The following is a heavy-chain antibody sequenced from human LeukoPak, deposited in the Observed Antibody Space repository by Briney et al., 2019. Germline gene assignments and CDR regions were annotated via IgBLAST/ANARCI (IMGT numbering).Heavy chain of an antibody. CDR2: ISTTSSYI. CDR1: GFTFNIYS. J-gene: IGHJ4*02. D-gene: IGHD3-10*01. CDR3: ARARDQSSGSYYDY. V-gene: IGHV3-21*01. Sequence: KAGGSLRLSCAASGFTFNIYSMNWVRQAPGKGLEWVSSISTTSSYIYYADSVKGRFTISRDNAKNSLSLQMNSLSADDTAVYFCARARDQSSGSYYDYWGQGTLVTVSS.